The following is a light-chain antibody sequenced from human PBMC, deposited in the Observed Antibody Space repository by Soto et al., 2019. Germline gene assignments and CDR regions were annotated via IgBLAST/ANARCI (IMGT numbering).Light chain of an antibody. V-gene: IGKV2-28*01. J-gene: IGKJ4*01. CDR1: QSLLYRDGRIF. CDR3: MPALQTPT. Sequence: DIVMTQSPLSLAVTPGEPASISCRSSQSLLYRDGRIFLDWYLQRPGHSPQLLIYLASIRASGVPDRFSGSGSGTDFTLTISRVEAEDVGIYYCMPALQTPTFGGGTRLDIK. CDR2: LAS.